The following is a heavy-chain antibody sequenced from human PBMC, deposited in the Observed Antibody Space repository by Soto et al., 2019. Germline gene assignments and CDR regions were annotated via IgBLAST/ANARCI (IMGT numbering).Heavy chain of an antibody. D-gene: IGHD6-19*01. CDR3: ARSVAVPGAHIDY. CDR2: VYYTGST. CDR1: GGSISGSY. J-gene: IGHJ4*02. Sequence: SETLSLTCSVSGGSISGSYWGWIRQSPGKGLEWLGYVYYTGSTNYSPSLRSRVSISVDTSKNEFSLRLSSVTAADTAVYFCARSVAVPGAHIDYWGQGTQVTVSS. V-gene: IGHV4-59*01.